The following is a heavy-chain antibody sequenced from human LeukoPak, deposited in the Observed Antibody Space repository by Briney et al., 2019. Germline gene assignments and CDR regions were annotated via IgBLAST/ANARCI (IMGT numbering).Heavy chain of an antibody. V-gene: IGHV1-2*04. D-gene: IGHD6-13*01. CDR2: INPNSGGT. CDR1: GYTFTGYY. Sequence: GASVKVSCKASGYTFTGYYIHWVRQAPGQGLEWMGWINPNSGGTNYAQKFQGWVTMTRDTSISTAYMELLRSDDTAVYYCARAWQQLVKDAFDIWGQGTMVTVSS. J-gene: IGHJ3*02. CDR3: ARAWQQLVKDAFDI.